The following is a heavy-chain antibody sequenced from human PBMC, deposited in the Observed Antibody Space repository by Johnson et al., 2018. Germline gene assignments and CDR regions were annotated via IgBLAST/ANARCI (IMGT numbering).Heavy chain of an antibody. D-gene: IGHD3-22*01. V-gene: IGHV3-9*01. CDR3: ASGYYDSSGYYNYYYGMDV. CDR2: ISWNSDTI. Sequence: VQLVESGGGLVQPGRSXRLSCTASGFTFGDYAMHWVRQAPGKGLEWVSSISWNSDTIDYADSVKGRFPISRDNAKNSLYLQMNSLRDEDTAVYYCASGYYDSSGYYNYYYGMDVWGQGTTVTVSS. CDR1: GFTFGDYA. J-gene: IGHJ6*02.